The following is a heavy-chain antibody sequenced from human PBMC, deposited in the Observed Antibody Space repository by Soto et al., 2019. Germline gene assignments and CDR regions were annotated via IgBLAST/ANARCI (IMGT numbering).Heavy chain of an antibody. CDR2: KYYSGST. D-gene: IGHD3-10*01. J-gene: IGHJ4*02. Sequence: SETLSLTCTVSGGSIRSYYWSWIRQPPGKGLEWIGYKYYSGSTNYNPSLKSRVTISVDTSKNQFSLKLSSVTAADTAVYYCARSGLSGSGIDYWGQGTLVTVSS. CDR1: GGSIRSYY. V-gene: IGHV4-59*01. CDR3: ARSGLSGSGIDY.